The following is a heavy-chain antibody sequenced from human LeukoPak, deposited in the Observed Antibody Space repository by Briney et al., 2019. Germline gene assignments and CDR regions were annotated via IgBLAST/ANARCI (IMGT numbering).Heavy chain of an antibody. V-gene: IGHV4-4*07. CDR3: ARVYSSSYYYYMDV. CDR1: GGSISSYY. D-gene: IGHD6-6*01. Sequence: SETLSLTCTVSGGSISSYYWSWIRQPAGKGLEWIGRIYTSGSTNYNPSLKSRVTMSVDTSKNQFSLKLSSVTAADTAVYYCARVYSSSYYYYMDVWGKGTTVTVSS. J-gene: IGHJ6*03. CDR2: IYTSGST.